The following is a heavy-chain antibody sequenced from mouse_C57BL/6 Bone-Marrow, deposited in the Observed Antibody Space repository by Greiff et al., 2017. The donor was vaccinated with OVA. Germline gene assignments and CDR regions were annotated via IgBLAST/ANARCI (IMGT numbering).Heavy chain of an antibody. CDR2: ISNGGGST. CDR3: ARHADGSSWYFDV. CDR1: GFTFSDYY. J-gene: IGHJ1*03. D-gene: IGHD1-1*01. V-gene: IGHV5-12*01. Sequence: EVKVVESGGGLVQPGGSLKLSCAASGFTFSDYYMYWVRQTPEKRLEWVAYISNGGGSTYYPDTVKGRFTISRDNAKNTLYLQMSRLKSEDTAMYYCARHADGSSWYFDVWGTGTTVTVSS.